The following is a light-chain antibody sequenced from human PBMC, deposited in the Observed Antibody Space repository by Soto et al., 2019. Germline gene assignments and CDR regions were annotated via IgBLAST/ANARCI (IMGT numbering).Light chain of an antibody. Sequence: EIVITQSPATLSVSPGERATLSCRASQSVSSNLAWYQQIPGQAPRLLIYGASTRDTGIPDRFSGSGSGTDFTLTISSLEPEDFEVYYCQQYGSSPFTFGPGTKVDIK. CDR3: QQYGSSPFT. CDR2: GAS. J-gene: IGKJ3*01. CDR1: QSVSSN. V-gene: IGKV3-15*01.